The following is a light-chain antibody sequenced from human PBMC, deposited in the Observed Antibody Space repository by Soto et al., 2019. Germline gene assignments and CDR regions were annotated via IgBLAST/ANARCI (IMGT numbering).Light chain of an antibody. CDR2: EVS. J-gene: IGLJ2*01. CDR3: SSYTTSSTLGVV. Sequence: QSALTQPASVSGSPGQSITISCTGTGSDVGGYNYVSWYQQHPGKAPKLMIYEVSNRPSGVSNRFSGSKSGSTASLTISGLQAEDEADYYCSSYTTSSTLGVVFGGGTQLTVL. V-gene: IGLV2-14*01. CDR1: GSDVGGYNY.